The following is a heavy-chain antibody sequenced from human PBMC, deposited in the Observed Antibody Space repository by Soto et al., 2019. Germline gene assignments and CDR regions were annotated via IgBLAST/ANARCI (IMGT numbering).Heavy chain of an antibody. Sequence: VGSLRLSCAASGFTFSSYAMSWVRQAPGKGLEWVSAISGSGGSTYYADSVKGRFTISRDNSKNTLYLQMNSLRAEDTAVYYCAKDRYDSSGYYYDGFDYWGQGTLVTVSS. CDR1: GFTFSSYA. CDR2: ISGSGGST. V-gene: IGHV3-23*01. D-gene: IGHD3-22*01. CDR3: AKDRYDSSGYYYDGFDY. J-gene: IGHJ4*02.